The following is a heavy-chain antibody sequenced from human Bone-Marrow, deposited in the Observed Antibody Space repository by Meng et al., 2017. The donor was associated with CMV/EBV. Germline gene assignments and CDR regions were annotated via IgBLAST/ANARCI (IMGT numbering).Heavy chain of an antibody. CDR3: ARDLESYFQAGELDC. J-gene: IGHJ4*02. CDR2: ISRSGRYI. CDR1: EFTVSSYN. Sequence: CSAASEFTVSSYNMNWVRQAPEKGLEWVSSISRSGRYIYYADSVKGRFTISRDNAKSSLYLQMNTLRSEDTAVYYCARDLESYFQAGELDCWGQGTLVTVSS. D-gene: IGHD1-26*01. V-gene: IGHV3-21*01.